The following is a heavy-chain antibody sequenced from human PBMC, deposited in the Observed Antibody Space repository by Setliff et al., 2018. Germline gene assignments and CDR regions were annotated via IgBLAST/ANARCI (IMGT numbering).Heavy chain of an antibody. Sequence: ASVKVSCKASGYSFTLYAMHWMRQAPGQRLEWMGWMNIDNGKTEYSQEFQDRVTFTRDTFAETAYMELRSLRSDDTAVYYCTRDTYNSEWYGQRSFDFWGQGSLVTVSS. CDR1: GYSFTLYA. V-gene: IGHV1-3*04. CDR2: MNIDNGKT. D-gene: IGHD3-3*01. CDR3: TRDTYNSEWYGQRSFDF. J-gene: IGHJ4*02.